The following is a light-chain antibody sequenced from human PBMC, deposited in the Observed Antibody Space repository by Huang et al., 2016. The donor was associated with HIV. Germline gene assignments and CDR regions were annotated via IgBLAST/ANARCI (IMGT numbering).Light chain of an antibody. Sequence: EIVMKQSPATMSVSPGQRVTLSCRANRSVSTNLDWYQQRHGQAPRLLIYGSSTRAPGISARFIVSGSVTDFSLTISSLQSEDFALYYCHQYNNWLLSFGGGTRV. J-gene: IGKJ4*01. CDR3: HQYNNWLLS. V-gene: IGKV3-15*01. CDR2: GSS. CDR1: RSVSTN.